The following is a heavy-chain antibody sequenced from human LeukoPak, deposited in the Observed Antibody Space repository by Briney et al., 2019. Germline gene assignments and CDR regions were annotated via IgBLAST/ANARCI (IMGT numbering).Heavy chain of an antibody. CDR3: ARGNEGFGELLMDY. J-gene: IGHJ4*02. V-gene: IGHV3-30*04. D-gene: IGHD3-10*01. Sequence: GGSLRLSCAASGFTFSSYAMHWVRQAPGKGLEWVAVISYDGSNKYYADSVKGRFTISRDNSKNTLYLQMNSLRAEDTAVYYCARGNEGFGELLMDYWGRGTLVTVSS. CDR1: GFTFSSYA. CDR2: ISYDGSNK.